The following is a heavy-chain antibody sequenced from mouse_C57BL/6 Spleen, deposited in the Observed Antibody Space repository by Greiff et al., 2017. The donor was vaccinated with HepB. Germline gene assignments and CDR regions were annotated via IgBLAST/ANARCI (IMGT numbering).Heavy chain of an antibody. CDR3: ARDGATRAWFAY. CDR1: GFTFSSYA. J-gene: IGHJ3*01. Sequence: EVQGVESGGGLVKPGGSLKLSCAASGFTFSSYAMSWVRQTPEKRLEWVATISDGGSYTYYPDNVKGRFTISRDNAKNNLYLQMSHLKSEDTAMYYCARDGATRAWFAYWGQGTLVTVSA. V-gene: IGHV5-4*01. CDR2: ISDGGSYT.